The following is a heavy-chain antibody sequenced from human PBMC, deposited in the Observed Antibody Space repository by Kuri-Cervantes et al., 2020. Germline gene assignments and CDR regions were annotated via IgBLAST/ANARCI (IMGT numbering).Heavy chain of an antibody. J-gene: IGHJ4*02. CDR2: INHSGST. D-gene: IGHD3-22*01. CDR1: GGSFSGYY. V-gene: IGHV4-34*01. CDR3: ARDDSWNYYDSSGYKY. Sequence: GSLRLSCAVYGGSFSGYYWSWIRQPPGKGLEWIGEINHSGSTNYNPSLKSRVTISVDTSKNQFSLKLSSVTAADTAVYYCARDDSWNYYDSSGYKYWGQGTLVTVSS.